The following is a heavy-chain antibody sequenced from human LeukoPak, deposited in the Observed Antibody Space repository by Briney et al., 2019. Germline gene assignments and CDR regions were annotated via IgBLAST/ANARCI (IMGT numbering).Heavy chain of an antibody. CDR3: ARDPKHYLRMGYFDY. CDR2: INSARSHI. J-gene: IGHJ4*02. V-gene: IGHV3-21*01. CDR1: TFTIGTSA. Sequence: GGSLRLSCAASTFTIGTSAMNWVRQVPGKGLEWVSSINSARSHIYYAASVKGRFTISRDNAMNSVYLQMNSLRAEDTAVYYCARDPKHYLRMGYFDYWGQGILVTVSS. D-gene: IGHD3-16*01.